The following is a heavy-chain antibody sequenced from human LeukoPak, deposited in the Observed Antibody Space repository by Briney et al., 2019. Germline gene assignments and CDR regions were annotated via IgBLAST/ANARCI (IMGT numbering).Heavy chain of an antibody. CDR1: GYSMSSGYY. J-gene: IGHJ5*02. D-gene: IGHD6-13*01. CDR2: IFHSGNS. V-gene: IGHV4-38-2*02. Sequence: PSETLSLTCTVSGYSMSSGYYWGWIRQPPGKGLQWIGSIFHSGNSYYNPSLKSRVTISVDTSKNQFSLKVSSVTAADTAVYYCARESAVYNWFDPWGQGTLVTVSS. CDR3: ARESAVYNWFDP.